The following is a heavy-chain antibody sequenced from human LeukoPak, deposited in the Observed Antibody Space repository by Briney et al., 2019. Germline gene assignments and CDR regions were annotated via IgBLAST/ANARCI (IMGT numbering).Heavy chain of an antibody. CDR1: GGSISSYY. D-gene: IGHD3-10*01. CDR3: ARDLENYYGSGSYSEIPA. J-gene: IGHJ5*02. Sequence: SETLSLTCTVSGGSISSYYWSWIRQPPGKGLEWIGYIYYSGSTNYNPSLKSRVTISVDKSKNQFSLKLSSVTAADTAVYYCARDLENYYGSGSYSEIPAWGQGTLVTVSS. V-gene: IGHV4-59*12. CDR2: IYYSGST.